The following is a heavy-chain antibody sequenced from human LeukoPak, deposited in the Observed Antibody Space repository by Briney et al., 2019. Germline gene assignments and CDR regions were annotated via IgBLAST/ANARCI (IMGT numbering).Heavy chain of an antibody. D-gene: IGHD5-24*01. Sequence: ASVTVSCTASGYTFTSYFMHWVRQAPGQGLEWMGIINPNGGSTRYAQKFQGRVTMTRDTSTSAVFIELSSLRSEDTAVYYCARGIGNGYRLFDYWGQGTLVTVSS. CDR1: GYTFTSYF. J-gene: IGHJ4*02. V-gene: IGHV1-46*01. CDR2: INPNGGST. CDR3: ARGIGNGYRLFDY.